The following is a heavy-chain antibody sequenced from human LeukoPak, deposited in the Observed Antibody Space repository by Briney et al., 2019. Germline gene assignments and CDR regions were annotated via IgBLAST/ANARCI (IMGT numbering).Heavy chain of an antibody. D-gene: IGHD3-22*01. V-gene: IGHV3-48*03. CDR1: GFTFSSYE. CDR2: ISSSGSTI. J-gene: IGHJ4*02. CDR3: TRRGGYYDSSGYFL. Sequence: GGSLRLSYAASGFTFSSYEMNWVRQAPGKGLEWVSYISSSGSTIYYADSVKGRFTISRDNAKNSLYLQMNSLRAEDTAVYYCTRRGGYYDSSGYFLWGQGTLVTVSS.